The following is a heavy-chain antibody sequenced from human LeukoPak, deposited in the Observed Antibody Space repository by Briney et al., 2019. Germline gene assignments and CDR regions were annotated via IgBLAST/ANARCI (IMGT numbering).Heavy chain of an antibody. D-gene: IGHD6-13*01. V-gene: IGHV3-23*01. CDR3: ARGPLIAAAGTW. J-gene: IGHJ4*02. CDR1: GFTMSHYG. Sequence: PGGSLRLSCAASGFTMSHYGVSWVRQAPGKGLEWISGIRSAVETTHYADSVKGRFIISRDDSKNALSLQLNSLRPEDTALYYCARGPLIAAAGTWWGQGTLVTVSS. CDR2: IRSAVETT.